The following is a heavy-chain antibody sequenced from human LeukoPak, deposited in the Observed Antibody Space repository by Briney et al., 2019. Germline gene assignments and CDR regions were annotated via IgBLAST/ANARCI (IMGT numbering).Heavy chain of an antibody. CDR3: AGAGIAAAGPADY. CDR1: GGSFSGYY. D-gene: IGHD6-13*01. Sequence: SETLSLTCAVYGGSFSGYYWSWIRQPPGKGLEWIGEINHSGSTNYNPSLKSRVTIAVDTSKNQFSLKLSSVTAADTAVYYCAGAGIAAAGPADYWGQGSLVTVPS. J-gene: IGHJ4*02. CDR2: INHSGST. V-gene: IGHV4-34*01.